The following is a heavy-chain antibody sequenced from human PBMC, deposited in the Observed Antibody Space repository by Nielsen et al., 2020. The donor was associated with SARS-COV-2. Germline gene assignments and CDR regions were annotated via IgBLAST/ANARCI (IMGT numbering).Heavy chain of an antibody. CDR1: GFTFSSYG. D-gene: IGHD3-16*01. J-gene: IGHJ4*02. V-gene: IGHV3-30*18. Sequence: GESLKISCAASGFTFSSYGMHWVRQAPGKGLGWVAVISYDGSNKYYADSVKGRFTISRDNSKNTLYLQMNSLRAEDTAVYYCAKDGYKFGELAAQPLAGWGQGTLVTVSS. CDR3: AKDGYKFGELAAQPLAG. CDR2: ISYDGSNK.